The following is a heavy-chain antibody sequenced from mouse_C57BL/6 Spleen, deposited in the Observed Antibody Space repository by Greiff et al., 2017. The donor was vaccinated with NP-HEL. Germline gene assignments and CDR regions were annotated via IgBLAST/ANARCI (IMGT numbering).Heavy chain of an antibody. CDR1: GFSIKDDY. D-gene: IGHD4-1*01. Sequence: VQLQQSGAELVRPGASVKLSCTASGFSIKDDYMHWVKQRPEQGLEWIGWIDPENGDTEYASKFQGKATITADTSSNTAYLQLSSLTSEDTAVYYCTTVNNWDDYAMDYWGQGTSVTVSS. V-gene: IGHV14-4*01. CDR2: IDPENGDT. CDR3: TTVNNWDDYAMDY. J-gene: IGHJ4*01.